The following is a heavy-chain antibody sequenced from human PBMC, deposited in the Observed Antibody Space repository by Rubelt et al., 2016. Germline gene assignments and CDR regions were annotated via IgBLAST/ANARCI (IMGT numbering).Heavy chain of an antibody. CDR2: INPNSGGT. CDR1: GYTFTGYY. CDR3: ARGNSGYDYGLDS. V-gene: IGHV1-2*02. J-gene: IGHJ4*02. D-gene: IGHD5-12*01. Sequence: QVQLVQSGAEVKKPGASVKVSCKASGYTFTGYYMHWVRQAPGQGLEWMGWINPNSGGTNSEQKFQGRVTMTRDTSVSTAYMGLSRLTSDDTAVYYCARGNSGYDYGLDSWGQGTLVTVSS.